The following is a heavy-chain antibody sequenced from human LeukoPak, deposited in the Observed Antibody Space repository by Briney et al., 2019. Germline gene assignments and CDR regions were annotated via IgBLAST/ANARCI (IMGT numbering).Heavy chain of an antibody. D-gene: IGHD4-11*01. V-gene: IGHV3-30*03. CDR1: GFTFSSYG. CDR3: ARSGGLQKFDY. CDR2: ISYDGSNK. Sequence: GGSLRLSCAASGFTFSSYGMHWVRQAPGKGLEWVAVISYDGSNKYYADSVKGRFTISRDNSKNTLYLQMNSLRTEDTAVYYCARSGGLQKFDYWGQGTLVTVSS. J-gene: IGHJ4*02.